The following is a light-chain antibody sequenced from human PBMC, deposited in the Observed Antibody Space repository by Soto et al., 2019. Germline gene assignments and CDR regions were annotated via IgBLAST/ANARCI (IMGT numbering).Light chain of an antibody. CDR2: AAT. CDR1: QTIDTY. CDR3: QQNFNFPRT. Sequence: DIQLTQSPSSLSASVGGRVSITCRASQTIDTYVNWYQHKPGTAPKVLIYAATYLQNGVPSRFSGTGSGADFTLTISSLQPEDFATYYCQQNFNFPRTFGQGTKV. V-gene: IGKV1-39*01. J-gene: IGKJ1*01.